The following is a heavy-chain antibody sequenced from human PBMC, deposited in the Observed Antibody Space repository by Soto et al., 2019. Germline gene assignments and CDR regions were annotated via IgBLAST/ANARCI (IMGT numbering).Heavy chain of an antibody. D-gene: IGHD3-22*01. CDR2: IDWDDDE. Sequence: SGPTLVNPTQTLTLTCTYSGFSLSTSGMRVIWIRQPPGKALEWLARIDWDDDEFYSTSLKTRLTISKDTSKNQVVLRMTNMDPVDTATYYCARYGSGSDYWGQGTLVTVSS. CDR3: ARYGSGSDY. CDR1: GFSLSTSGMR. V-gene: IGHV2-70*04. J-gene: IGHJ4*02.